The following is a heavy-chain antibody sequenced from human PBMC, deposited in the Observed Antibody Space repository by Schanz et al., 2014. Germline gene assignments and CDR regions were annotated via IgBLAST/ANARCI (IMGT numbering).Heavy chain of an antibody. CDR2: ISASGGST. V-gene: IGHV3-23*04. CDR1: GFTFSSYA. J-gene: IGHJ6*02. D-gene: IGHD2-15*01. CDR3: AKARRKSNCSGGRCFHYSYYGMDV. Sequence: VQLVESGGGVVQPGGSLRLSCAASGFTFSSYAMSWVRQAPGKGLEWVSTISASGGSTYYADSVKGRFTISRDNSKNILYLQMNSLRAEDTAVYYCAKARRKSNCSGGRCFHYSYYGMDVWGQGTTXTVSS.